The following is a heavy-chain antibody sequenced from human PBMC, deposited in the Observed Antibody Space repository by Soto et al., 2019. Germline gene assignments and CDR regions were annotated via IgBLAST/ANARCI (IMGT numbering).Heavy chain of an antibody. J-gene: IGHJ4*02. Sequence: QVQLQQWGAGLLKPSETLSLRCVVNSGSFSGYWSRSRRTTGKGLEWIGEISHSGSTNYNPSLMSRVTMSADTSKKQFSLRLSSVTAADTALYFCARGYESSRRYLPLLDYWGQGTLVTVSS. CDR3: ARGYESSRRYLPLLDY. D-gene: IGHD3-22*01. CDR2: ISHSGST. V-gene: IGHV4-34*01. CDR1: SGSFSGYW.